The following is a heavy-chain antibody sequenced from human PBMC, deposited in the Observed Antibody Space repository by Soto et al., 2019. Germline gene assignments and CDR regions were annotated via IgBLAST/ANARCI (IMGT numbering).Heavy chain of an antibody. V-gene: IGHV3-11*01. D-gene: IGHD2-2*01. Sequence: QVQLVESGGGLVKPGGSLRLSCAASGFTFSDYYMSWIRQAPGKGLEWVSYISSSGSTIFYADSVKGRFTISRDNAKNSLYPQMNSLRGEDTAVYYCAGAVPAAMAGYYYYYMDVWGKRTTVTVSS. CDR1: GFTFSDYY. J-gene: IGHJ6*03. CDR2: ISSSGSTI. CDR3: AGAVPAAMAGYYYYYMDV.